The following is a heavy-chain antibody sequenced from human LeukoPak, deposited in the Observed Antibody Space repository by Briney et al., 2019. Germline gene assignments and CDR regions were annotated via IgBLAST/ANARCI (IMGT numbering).Heavy chain of an antibody. Sequence: PGGSLRHSRTAPGFTFIAFVRSRGRQAPGTGLEWLSFIGVSDTATHYADSVKGRFTISRDNAKNSLLLQMNSLRVDDTAVYYCVTATPVVAGLDYWGQGTLVTVSS. CDR2: IGVSDTAT. CDR3: VTATPVVAGLDY. V-gene: IGHV3-48*03. CDR1: GFTFIAFV. D-gene: IGHD2-15*01. J-gene: IGHJ4*02.